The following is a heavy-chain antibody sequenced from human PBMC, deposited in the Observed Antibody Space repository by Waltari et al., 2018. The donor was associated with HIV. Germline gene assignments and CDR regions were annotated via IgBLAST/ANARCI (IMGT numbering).Heavy chain of an antibody. J-gene: IGHJ4*02. D-gene: IGHD3-16*01. CDR2: IKQDGSEK. CDR1: GFSFSRYW. V-gene: IGHV3-7*01. CDR3: ARDWGRY. Sequence: EVQLVESGGDLVQPGGCLRLSCAASGFSFSRYWMSWVRQAPGKGREWVANIKQDGSEKYYVDSVKGRFTISRDNAKNSLYLQMNSLRVEDTAMYYCARDWGRYWGQGTLVTVSS.